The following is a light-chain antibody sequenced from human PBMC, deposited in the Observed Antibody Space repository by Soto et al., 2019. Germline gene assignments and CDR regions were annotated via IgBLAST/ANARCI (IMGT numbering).Light chain of an antibody. CDR1: SGHSSYA. V-gene: IGLV4-69*01. Sequence: QLVLTQSPSASASLGASVKLTCTLSSGHSSYAIAWHQQQPEKGPRYLMKLNSDGSHSKGDGIPDRFSGSSSGAARYLTISRPQSEDEADYYCQTWGTGTWVFGGGTKLTVL. CDR2: LNSDGSH. J-gene: IGLJ3*02. CDR3: QTWGTGTWV.